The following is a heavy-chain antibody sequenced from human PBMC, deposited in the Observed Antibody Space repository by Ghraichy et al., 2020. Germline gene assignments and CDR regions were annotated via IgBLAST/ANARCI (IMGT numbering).Heavy chain of an antibody. J-gene: IGHJ4*02. CDR1: GGSISSADW. Sequence: SCTVSGGSISSADWWTWVRQPPGRGLEWIGDIDHSGSTNYNSSLKSRVTISGDRSKNQFSLTVSSVTAADTALYYCATRVEARPYWGQGALVTVSS. CDR2: IDHSGST. CDR3: ATRVEARPY. D-gene: IGHD6-6*01. V-gene: IGHV4-4*02.